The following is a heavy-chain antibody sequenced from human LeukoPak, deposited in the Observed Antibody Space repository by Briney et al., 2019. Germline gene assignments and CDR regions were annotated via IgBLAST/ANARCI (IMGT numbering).Heavy chain of an antibody. V-gene: IGHV3-30*02. CDR2: IRYDGSNK. CDR3: AKWSDTVTTRGFYYFDY. J-gene: IGHJ4*02. D-gene: IGHD4-17*01. Sequence: GGSLRLSCAASGFTFSSYGMHWVRQAPGKGLEWVAFIRYDGSNKYYADSVKGRFTISRDNSKNTLYLQMNSLRAEDTAVYYCAKWSDTVTTRGFYYFDYWGQGTLVTVSS. CDR1: GFTFSSYG.